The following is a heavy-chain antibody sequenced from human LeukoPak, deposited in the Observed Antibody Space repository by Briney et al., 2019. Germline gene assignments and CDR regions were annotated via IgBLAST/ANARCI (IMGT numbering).Heavy chain of an antibody. V-gene: IGHV3-30-3*01. D-gene: IGHD3-10*01. CDR3: GRGSAGFGELNY. CDR2: ISNDGSTK. Sequence: GGSLRLSCAASGFTFSSYAMHWVRQAPGKGLEWVAVISNDGSTKFYADSVKGRFTLSRDNSNNTLYLQMNSLRIEDTAVYYCGRGSAGFGELNYWGQGTLVTAST. CDR1: GFTFSSYA. J-gene: IGHJ4*02.